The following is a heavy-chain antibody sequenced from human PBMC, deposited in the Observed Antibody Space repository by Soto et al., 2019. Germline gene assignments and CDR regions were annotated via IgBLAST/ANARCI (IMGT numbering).Heavy chain of an antibody. D-gene: IGHD3-22*01. CDR3: ARHLITPMMEVAFYYGMDV. V-gene: IGHV3-30*04. J-gene: IGHJ6*02. Sequence: GGSLRLSCAASGFTFSSYAMHWVRQAPGKGLEWVAVISYDGSNKYYADSVKGRFTISRDNSKNTLYLQMNSLRVEDTAVYYCARHLITPMMEVAFYYGMDVWGQGTTVTVSS. CDR2: ISYDGSNK. CDR1: GFTFSSYA.